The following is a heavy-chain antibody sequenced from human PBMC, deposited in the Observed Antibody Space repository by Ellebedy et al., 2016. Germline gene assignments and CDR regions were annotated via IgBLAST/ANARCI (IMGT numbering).Heavy chain of an antibody. CDR3: ARDVLMTTVTTGGFDY. Sequence: GESLKISCAASGFTFSNYSMNWVRQAPGKGLEWVSSISSSSSYIYYADSVKGRFTISRDNAKNSLFLQMNSLRAEDTAVYFCARDVLMTTVTTGGFDYWGQGTLVTVSS. CDR1: GFTFSNYS. CDR2: ISSSSSYI. J-gene: IGHJ4*02. V-gene: IGHV3-21*01. D-gene: IGHD4-11*01.